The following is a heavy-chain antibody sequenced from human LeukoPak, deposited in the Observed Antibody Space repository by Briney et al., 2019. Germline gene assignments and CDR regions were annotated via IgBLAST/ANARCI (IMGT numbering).Heavy chain of an antibody. Sequence: PSETLSLTCTVSGDSISSSYWTWIRQPAGKGLEWIGRIYTSGTTNYNPSLKRRVTMSLDTSKNQFSLNLSSVTAADTAVYYCAREESGYSPSGAFDIWGQGTTVTVSS. V-gene: IGHV4-4*07. D-gene: IGHD3-22*01. CDR1: GDSISSSY. CDR3: AREESGYSPSGAFDI. J-gene: IGHJ3*02. CDR2: IYTSGTT.